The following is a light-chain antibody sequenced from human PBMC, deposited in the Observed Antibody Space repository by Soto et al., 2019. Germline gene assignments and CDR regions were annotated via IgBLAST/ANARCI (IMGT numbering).Light chain of an antibody. CDR3: QTWGTGIQV. Sequence: PVLTQSPSASASLGASVKLTCTLSSGHSSYAIAWHQQQPGKGPRYLMKLNSDGSHSKKDGIPDRFSGSSSGAERYLTISSLQSEDEADYYCQTWGTGIQVFGGGTKLTVL. CDR1: SGHSSYA. V-gene: IGLV4-69*01. J-gene: IGLJ3*02. CDR2: LNSDGSH.